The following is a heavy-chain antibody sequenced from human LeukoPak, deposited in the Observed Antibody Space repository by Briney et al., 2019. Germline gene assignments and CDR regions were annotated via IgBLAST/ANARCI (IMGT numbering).Heavy chain of an antibody. CDR3: AKAHPYCTSTTCYAD. V-gene: IGHV3-23*01. CDR2: ISGSGGST. J-gene: IGHJ4*02. CDR1: GFTFSSYA. D-gene: IGHD2-2*01. Sequence: GGSLRLSCAASGFTFSSYAMSWVRQAPGKGLEWVSAISGSGGSTYYADSVKSRFTISRDNSKNTLYLQMNSLRAEDTAVYYCAKAHPYCTSTTCYADWGQGTLVTVSS.